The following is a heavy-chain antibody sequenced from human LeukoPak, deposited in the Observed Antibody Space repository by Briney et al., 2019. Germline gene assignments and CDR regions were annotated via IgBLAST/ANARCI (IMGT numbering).Heavy chain of an antibody. CDR3: ARGPTYYDILTGPNTYYYYGMDV. Sequence: SVKVSCKASGGTFSSYAISWVRQAPGQGLEWMGGIIPIFGTANYAQKFQGRVTITADESTSTACMELSSLRSEDTAVYYCARGPTYYDILTGPNTYYYYGMDVWGQGTTVTVSS. J-gene: IGHJ6*02. D-gene: IGHD3-9*01. CDR2: IIPIFGTA. CDR1: GGTFSSYA. V-gene: IGHV1-69*13.